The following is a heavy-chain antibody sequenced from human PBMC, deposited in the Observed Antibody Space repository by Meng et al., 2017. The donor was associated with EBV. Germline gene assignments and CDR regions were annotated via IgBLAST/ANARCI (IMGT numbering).Heavy chain of an antibody. CDR3: VRDDGYCSTTDCGANWFDP. V-gene: IGHV1-18*01. Sequence: QVRLVQSGAELKQPGASVLVSCQASVYTFVTYSITWVRQAPGHGLEWMGWISTYSGDTKYAQKFQGRVTLTADTSTTTAYMELRSLVSDDSGVYYCVRDDGYCSTTDCGANWFDPWGQGTLGTVSS. CDR2: ISTYSGDT. D-gene: IGHD5-24*01. CDR1: VYTFVTYS. J-gene: IGHJ5*02.